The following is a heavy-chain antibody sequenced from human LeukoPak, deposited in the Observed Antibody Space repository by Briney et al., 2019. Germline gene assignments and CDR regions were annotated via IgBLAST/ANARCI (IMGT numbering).Heavy chain of an antibody. Sequence: SETLSLTCAVYGGSSSGYYWSWIRQPPGKGLEWIGEVNHSGSTNYNPSLKSRVTISVDTSKNQFSLKLSSVTAADTAVYYCARNRRNDFWTSPNWFDPWGQGTLVTMSS. J-gene: IGHJ5*02. V-gene: IGHV4-34*01. CDR3: ARNRRNDFWTSPNWFDP. D-gene: IGHD3-3*01. CDR1: GGSSSGYY. CDR2: VNHSGST.